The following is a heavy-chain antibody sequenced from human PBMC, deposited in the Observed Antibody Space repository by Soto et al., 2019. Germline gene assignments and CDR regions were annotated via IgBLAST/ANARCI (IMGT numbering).Heavy chain of an antibody. CDR1: GYTFTSYG. D-gene: IGHD5-18*01. J-gene: IGHJ6*02. V-gene: IGHV1-18*01. CDR2: ISAYNGNT. Sequence: ASVEVSCKASGYTFTSYGISWVRQAPGQGLEWMGWISAYNGNTNYAQKLQGRVTMTTDTSTSTAYMELRSLRSDDTAVYYCARGPRGYSYGFPYYYGMDVWGQGTTVTVSS. CDR3: ARGPRGYSYGFPYYYGMDV.